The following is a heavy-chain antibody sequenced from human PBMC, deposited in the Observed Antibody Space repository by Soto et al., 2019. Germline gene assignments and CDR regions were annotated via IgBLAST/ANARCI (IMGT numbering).Heavy chain of an antibody. CDR3: ARGRAGFSGGSSYSYYYYGMDV. CDR2: INHSGST. Sequence: SETLSLTCAVYGGSFSGYYWSWIRQPPGKGLEWIGEINHSGSTNYNPSLKSRVTISVDTSKNQFSLKLSSVTAADTAVYYCARGRAGFSGGSSYSYYYYGMDVWGQGTRVTVSS. CDR1: GGSFSGYY. D-gene: IGHD2-15*01. J-gene: IGHJ6*02. V-gene: IGHV4-34*01.